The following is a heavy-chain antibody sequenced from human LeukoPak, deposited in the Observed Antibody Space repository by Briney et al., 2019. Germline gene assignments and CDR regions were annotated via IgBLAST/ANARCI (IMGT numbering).Heavy chain of an antibody. J-gene: IGHJ1*01. V-gene: IGHV1-18*01. Sequence: GASVKVSCKASRYTFTNYGISWVRQAPGQGLEWMGWISAYNGYTDYAQKLQFRVTMTTDTSTSTAYMELRSLRSDDTAVYYCARDKAVTTEVTQHFQHWGQGTLVTVSS. CDR3: ARDKAVTTEVTQHFQH. D-gene: IGHD4-23*01. CDR2: ISAYNGYT. CDR1: RYTFTNYG.